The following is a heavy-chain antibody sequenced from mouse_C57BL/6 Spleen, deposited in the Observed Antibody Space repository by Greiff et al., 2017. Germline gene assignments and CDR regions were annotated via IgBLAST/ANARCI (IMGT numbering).Heavy chain of an antibody. D-gene: IGHD1-1*01. Sequence: VQLQQSGPELVKPGASVKISCKASGYSFTGYYMNWVKQSPEKSLEWIGEINPSTGGTTYNQKFKAKATLTVDKSSSTAYMQLKSLTSEDSAVYYCARRWDYGSSYDFDYWGQGTTLTGSS. J-gene: IGHJ2*01. CDR3: ARRWDYGSSYDFDY. V-gene: IGHV1-42*01. CDR2: INPSTGGT. CDR1: GYSFTGYY.